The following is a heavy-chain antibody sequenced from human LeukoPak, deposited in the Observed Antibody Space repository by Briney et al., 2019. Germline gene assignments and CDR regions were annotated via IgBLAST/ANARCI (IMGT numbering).Heavy chain of an antibody. D-gene: IGHD2-2*01. CDR1: GYTFTSYY. J-gene: IGHJ4*02. CDR3: ARDVTMDCSSTSCYESYFDY. Sequence: ASVKVSCKASGYTFTSYYMRWVRQAPGQGLEWMGIINPSGGSTSYAQKFQGRVTMTRDTSTSTVYMELSSLRSEDTAVYYCARDVTMDCSSTSCYESYFDYWGQGTLVTVSS. CDR2: INPSGGST. V-gene: IGHV1-46*01.